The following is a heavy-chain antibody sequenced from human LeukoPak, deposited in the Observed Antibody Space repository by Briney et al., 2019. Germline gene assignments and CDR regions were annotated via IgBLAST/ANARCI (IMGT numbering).Heavy chain of an antibody. CDR3: ARDYSGSGSVDY. D-gene: IGHD3-10*01. V-gene: IGHV3-30*03. CDR2: ISSDGRDK. CDR1: GFTLSSYA. J-gene: IGHJ4*02. Sequence: GGSLRLSCVASGFTLSSYAMHWVLQAPGKGLEWVSVISSDGRDKYYADSVKGRFTISRDNSKNTLYLQMNSLRAEDTAVYYCARDYSGSGSVDYWGQGTLVTVSS.